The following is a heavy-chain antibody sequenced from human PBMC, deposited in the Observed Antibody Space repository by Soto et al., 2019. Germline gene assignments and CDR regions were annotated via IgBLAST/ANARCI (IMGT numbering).Heavy chain of an antibody. V-gene: IGHV4-31*02. J-gene: IGHJ5*02. CDR2: IFYTGAT. CDR1: GDSISSRSHY. CDR3: AREGRDSGGMRESWFDP. D-gene: IGHD3-10*01. Sequence: SPTLSLTCAVSGDSISSRSHYWNWIRRVPGKGLEFIGYIFYTGATYYNPSLRGRISMSVDTSKNQFSLTLRSVTAADTAIYYCAREGRDSGGMRESWFDPWGQGTQVTVSS.